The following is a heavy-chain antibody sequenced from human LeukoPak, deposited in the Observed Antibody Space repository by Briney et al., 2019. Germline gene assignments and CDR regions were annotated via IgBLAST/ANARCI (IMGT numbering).Heavy chain of an antibody. D-gene: IGHD7-27*01. CDR1: GGSISSYY. V-gene: IGHV4-59*01. CDR3: ARGANWGSPDY. CDR2: IYYSGST. Sequence: SETLSLTCTVSGGSISSYYWSWIRQPPGKGLEWIGYIYYSGSTNYNPSLKSRVTISVDTSKNQFSLKLSSVTAADTAVYYCARGANWGSPDYWGQGTLVTVSS. J-gene: IGHJ4*02.